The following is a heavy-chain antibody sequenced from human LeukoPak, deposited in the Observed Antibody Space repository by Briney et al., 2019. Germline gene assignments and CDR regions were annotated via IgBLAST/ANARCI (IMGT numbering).Heavy chain of an antibody. V-gene: IGHV3-7*01. CDR3: ARVQWELRGVGSYFDY. CDR1: GFTFSSYW. J-gene: IGHJ4*02. Sequence: GGSLRLSCAASGFTFSSYWMSWVRQAPGKGLEWVANIKQDGSEKYYVDSVKGRFTISRDNAKNSLYLQMNSLGAEDPAVYYCARVQWELRGVGSYFDYWGQGTLVTVSS. D-gene: IGHD1-26*01. CDR2: IKQDGSEK.